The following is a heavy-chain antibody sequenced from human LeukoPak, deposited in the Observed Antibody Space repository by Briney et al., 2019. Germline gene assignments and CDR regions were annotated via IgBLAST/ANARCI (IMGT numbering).Heavy chain of an antibody. CDR1: GYTFTSYG. Sequence: ASVKVSCKASGYTFTSYGISWVRQAPGQGLEWMGWISAYNGNTNYAQKLQGRVTMTTDTSTSTAYMELRSLRSDDTAVYYCARDQSYDSSGYYPPLGYWGQGTLVTVPS. D-gene: IGHD3-22*01. V-gene: IGHV1-18*01. CDR3: ARDQSYDSSGYYPPLGY. CDR2: ISAYNGNT. J-gene: IGHJ4*02.